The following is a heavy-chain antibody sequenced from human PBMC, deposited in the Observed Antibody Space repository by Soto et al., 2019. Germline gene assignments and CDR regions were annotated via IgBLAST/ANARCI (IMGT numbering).Heavy chain of an antibody. Sequence: EVQLVESGGGLVRPGGSLRLSCAASGFTFSYYWMHWVRQAPGKGLVWVSRIHSDGSSTTYADFVKGRFIISRDSARNTVDLQMTSVRVEDTAVYYCASGDRGAFHLWGQGTVVTLSS. CDR3: ASGDRGAFHL. CDR1: GFTFSYYW. J-gene: IGHJ3*01. V-gene: IGHV3-74*01. CDR2: IHSDGSST. D-gene: IGHD7-27*01.